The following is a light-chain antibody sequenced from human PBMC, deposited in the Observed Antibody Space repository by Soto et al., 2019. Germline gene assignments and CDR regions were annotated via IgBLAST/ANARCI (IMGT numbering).Light chain of an antibody. V-gene: IGKV1-5*01. CDR3: LQHNSYPWT. Sequence: DIQMTQSPSTLSASVGDRVTITCRASQSISSWLAWYQQKPGKAPKLLIYDDSSLESGVPSRFSGSGSGAEFTLTISSLQPEDSATYYCLQHNSYPWTFGRGTKVDI. J-gene: IGKJ1*01. CDR2: DDS. CDR1: QSISSW.